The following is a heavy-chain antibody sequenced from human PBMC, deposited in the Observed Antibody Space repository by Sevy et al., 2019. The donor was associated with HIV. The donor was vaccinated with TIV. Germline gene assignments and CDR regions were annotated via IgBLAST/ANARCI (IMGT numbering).Heavy chain of an antibody. J-gene: IGHJ6*02. V-gene: IGHV3-33*01. CDR3: ARGVATSYYYHYGMDV. CDR1: GFTFSSNA. CDR2: IWYDESNK. D-gene: IGHD5-12*01. Sequence: GGSLRLSCTASGFTFSSNAMYWVRQAPGKGLEWVAVIWYDESNKYHADSVKGRFTISRDNSKNTLYLQMNSLRAEDTAVYYCARGVATSYYYHYGMDVWGQGTTVTDSS.